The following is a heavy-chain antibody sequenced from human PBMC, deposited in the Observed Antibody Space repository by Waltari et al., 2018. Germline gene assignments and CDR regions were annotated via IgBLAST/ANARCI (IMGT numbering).Heavy chain of an antibody. J-gene: IGHJ4*02. CDR2: IHPTDSDT. V-gene: IGHV5-51*01. CDR3: ARRPSSGTSMSRQFDY. CDR1: GYTFTNYW. D-gene: IGHD1-26*01. Sequence: EVQLVQSGAGVKKPGASLKISCMASGYTFTNYWIGWVRQMPGKGLEWMGIIHPTDSDTRYSPSSTGQGTMSVDKSTNPAYLQWSSLQASDAAMYDCARRPSSGTSMSRQFDYWGQGTLVTVSS.